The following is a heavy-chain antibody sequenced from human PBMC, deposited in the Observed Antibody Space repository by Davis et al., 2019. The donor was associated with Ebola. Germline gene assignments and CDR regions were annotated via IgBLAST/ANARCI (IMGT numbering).Heavy chain of an antibody. J-gene: IGHJ6*02. CDR1: GFTFDDYA. D-gene: IGHD2-15*01. CDR2: ISWNSGSI. Sequence: PGGSLRLSCAASGFTFDDYAMHWVRQAPGKGLEWVSGISWNSGSIGYADSVKGRFTISRDNAKNSLYLQMNSLRAEDTALYYCAKVQGYCSRGYCYGMDVWGQGTTVTVSS. CDR3: AKVQGYCSRGYCYGMDV. V-gene: IGHV3-9*01.